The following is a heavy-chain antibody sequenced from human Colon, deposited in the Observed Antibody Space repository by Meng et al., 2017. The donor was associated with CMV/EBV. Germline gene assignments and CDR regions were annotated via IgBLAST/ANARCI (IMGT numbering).Heavy chain of an antibody. D-gene: IGHD2-2*01. CDR1: EFTFEHYA. CDR2: ITWNNRTV. V-gene: IGHV3-9*01. Sequence: GGSLRLSCAASEFTFEHYAMHWVRQTPGKGLEWVSGITWNNRTVGYADSVKGRLTISRDHAKNSLFLQMDSLRVEDTALYFCARDRVPAATNLRSDAFDIWGQGTLVTVSS. CDR3: ARDRVPAATNLRSDAFDI. J-gene: IGHJ3*02.